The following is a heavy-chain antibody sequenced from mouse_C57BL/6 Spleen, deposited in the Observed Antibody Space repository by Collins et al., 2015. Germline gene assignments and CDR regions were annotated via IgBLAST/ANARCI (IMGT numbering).Heavy chain of an antibody. CDR1: GYTFTSYT. V-gene: IGHV1-4*02. J-gene: IGHJ3*01. CDR2: INPSSGYT. Sequence: QVQLQQSAAELARPGASVKMSCKASGYTFTSYTVHWVKQRPGQGLEWIGYINPSSGYTEYNQKFKDKTTLTADKSSSTAYMQLSSLTSEDSAVYYCARGYYYGSEYWGQGTLVTVSA. CDR3: ARGYYYGSEY. D-gene: IGHD1-1*01.